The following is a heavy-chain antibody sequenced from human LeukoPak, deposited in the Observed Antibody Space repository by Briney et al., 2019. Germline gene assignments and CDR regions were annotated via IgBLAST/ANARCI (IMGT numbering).Heavy chain of an antibody. Sequence: PSETLPLTCTVSGGSISSSSYYWGWIRQPRGKGLEWIGSIYYSGSTYYNPSLKSRVTISVDTSKNQFSLKLSSVTAADTAVYYWARHGKRGRVDYWGQGTLVTVSS. V-gene: IGHV4-39*01. J-gene: IGHJ4*02. D-gene: IGHD3-10*01. CDR1: GGSISSSSYY. CDR3: ARHGKRGRVDY. CDR2: IYYSGST.